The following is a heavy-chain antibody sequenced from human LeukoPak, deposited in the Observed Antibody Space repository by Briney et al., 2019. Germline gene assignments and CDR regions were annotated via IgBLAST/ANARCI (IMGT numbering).Heavy chain of an antibody. J-gene: IGHJ4*02. V-gene: IGHV3-21*01. CDR3: ARGSTDEAATNWNYVQSFDY. CDR1: GFTFRNYG. CDR2: ISSSSSYI. Sequence: PGRSLRLSCAASGFTFRNYGMKWVRQAPGKGLEWVSSISSSSSYIYYADSVKGRFTISRDNAKNSLYLQMNSLRAEDTAVYYCARGSTDEAATNWNYVQSFDYWGQGTLVTVSS. D-gene: IGHD1-7*01.